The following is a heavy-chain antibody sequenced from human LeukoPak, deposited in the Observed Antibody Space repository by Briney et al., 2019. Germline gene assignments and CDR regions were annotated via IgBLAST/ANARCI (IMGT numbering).Heavy chain of an antibody. V-gene: IGHV4-30-2*01. D-gene: IGHD6-13*01. J-gene: IGHJ5*02. Sequence: SETLFLTCTVSGGSISSDGYYWSWIRQPPGKGLEWIGYIYHSGSTYYNPSLKSRVTISVDRSKNQFSLKLSSVTAADTAVYYCARGRGIAAADWFDPWGQGTLVTVSS. CDR2: IYHSGST. CDR1: GGSISSDGYY. CDR3: ARGRGIAAADWFDP.